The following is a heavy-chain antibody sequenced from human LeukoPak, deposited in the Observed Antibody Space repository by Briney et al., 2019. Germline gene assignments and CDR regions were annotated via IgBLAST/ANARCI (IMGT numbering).Heavy chain of an antibody. J-gene: IGHJ6*02. CDR1: GFTVSSNY. Sequence: GGSLRLSCAASGFTVSSNYMSWVRQAPGKGLEWVSVIYSGGSTYCADSVKGRFTISRDNSKNTPYLQMNSLRAEDTAVYYCASTRYYYYYYGMDVWGQGTTVTVSS. CDR2: IYSGGST. V-gene: IGHV3-66*02. CDR3: ASTRYYYYYYGMDV.